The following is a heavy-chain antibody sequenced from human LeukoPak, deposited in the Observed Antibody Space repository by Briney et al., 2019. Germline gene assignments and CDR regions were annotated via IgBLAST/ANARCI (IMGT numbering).Heavy chain of an antibody. D-gene: IGHD3-16*02. CDR2: IYYSRST. Sequence: PSETLSLTCTVSGGSISSGGYYWSWLRQHPGKGLEWIGYIYYSRSTYYNPSLKSRVTISVETSNNQFSMQLTFVTAADTAVYYCASGVITFGGVIVTGVDYWGQGTLVTVSS. CDR1: GGSISSGGYY. J-gene: IGHJ4*02. CDR3: ASGVITFGGVIVTGVDY. V-gene: IGHV4-31*03.